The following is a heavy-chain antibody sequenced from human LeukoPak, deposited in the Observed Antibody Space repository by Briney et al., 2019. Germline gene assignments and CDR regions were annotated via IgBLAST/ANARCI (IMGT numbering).Heavy chain of an antibody. CDR3: ARDFSPLTADY. CDR1: GFAFSSNW. J-gene: IGHJ4*02. D-gene: IGHD3-9*01. Sequence: PGGSLRLSCAASGFAFSSNWMNWVRQAPGKRLEWVANIKQDGSVKYYVDSVKGRFTISRDNAKNSLYLQMSSLRTEDTAVYYCARDFSPLTADYWGQGTLVTVSS. V-gene: IGHV3-7*03. CDR2: IKQDGSVK.